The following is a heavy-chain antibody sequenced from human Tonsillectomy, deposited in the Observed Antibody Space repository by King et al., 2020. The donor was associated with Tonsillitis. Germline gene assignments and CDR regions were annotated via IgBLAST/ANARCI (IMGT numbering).Heavy chain of an antibody. CDR1: GFTFSSYS. CDR2: ISGSSYYI. V-gene: IGHV3-21*01. J-gene: IGHJ4*02. Sequence: VQLVESGGGLVKPGGSLRLSCAASGFTFSSYSMNWVRQAPGKGLEWVSFISGSSYYIYYASSVKGRFTISRDNAKNSLYLQMSSLRAEDTAVYYCARERGSGRGDYWGQGTLVTVSS. D-gene: IGHD6-19*01. CDR3: ARERGSGRGDY.